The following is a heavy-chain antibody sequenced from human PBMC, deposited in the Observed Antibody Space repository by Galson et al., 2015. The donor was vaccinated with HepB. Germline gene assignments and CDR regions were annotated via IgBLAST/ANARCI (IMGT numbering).Heavy chain of an antibody. V-gene: IGHV3-53*01. D-gene: IGHD3-10*01. CDR2: IYSGGTT. CDR3: ARGGNNFDY. J-gene: IGHJ4*02. Sequence: SLRLSCAASGFTVSSNYMTWVRQAPGQGLEWDSVIYSGGTTYYADSVKGRFTIARDNSKNTLYLQMNSLRAEDTAVYYCARGGNNFDYWGQGTLVTVSS. CDR1: GFTVSSNY.